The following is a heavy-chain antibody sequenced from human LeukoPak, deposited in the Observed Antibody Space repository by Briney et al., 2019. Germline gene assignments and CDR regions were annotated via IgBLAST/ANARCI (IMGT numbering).Heavy chain of an antibody. CDR3: AREGSVAGNDYFDY. CDR2: ISYDGSNK. D-gene: IGHD6-19*01. CDR1: GFTFSSYA. Sequence: GRSLRLSCAASGFTFSSYAMHWVRQAPGKGLEWVAVISYDGSNKYYADSVKGRFTISRDDSKNTLYLQMNSLRAEDTAVYYCAREGSVAGNDYFDYWGQGTLVTVSS. V-gene: IGHV3-30*04. J-gene: IGHJ4*02.